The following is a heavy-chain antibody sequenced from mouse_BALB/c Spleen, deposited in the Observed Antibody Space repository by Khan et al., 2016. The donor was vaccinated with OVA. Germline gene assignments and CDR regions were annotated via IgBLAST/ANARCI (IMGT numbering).Heavy chain of an antibody. Sequence: QFQLVQSGPELKKPGETVKISCKASGYTLTNYGMNWVKQAPGKGLKWTGWINTYTGEPTYAEDFKGRIAFSLETSASPAYLQINNLKNEDTATYFCARSNGNYWFAYWGQGTLVTVSA. CDR2: INTYTGEP. D-gene: IGHD2-1*01. V-gene: IGHV9-3-1*01. CDR3: ARSNGNYWFAY. J-gene: IGHJ3*01. CDR1: GYTLTNYG.